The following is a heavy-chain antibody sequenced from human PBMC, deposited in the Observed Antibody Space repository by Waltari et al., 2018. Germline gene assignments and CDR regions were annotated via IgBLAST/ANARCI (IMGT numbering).Heavy chain of an antibody. D-gene: IGHD3-10*01. CDR3: ARDRAGANPQYWYFDL. V-gene: IGHV4-59*01. J-gene: IGHJ2*01. CDR1: GGPISRSY. CDR2: IYYSGST. Sequence: QVQLQESGPGLVKPSETLSLTCTVSGGPISRSYWSWIRQPPGKGLEWIGYIYYSGSTNYNPSLKSRVTISVDTSKNQFSLKLSSVTAADTAVYYCARDRAGANPQYWYFDLWGRGTLVTVSS.